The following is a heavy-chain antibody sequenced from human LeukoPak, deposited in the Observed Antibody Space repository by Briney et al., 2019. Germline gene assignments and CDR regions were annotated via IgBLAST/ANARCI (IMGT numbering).Heavy chain of an antibody. CDR1: GYTFTNYA. J-gene: IGHJ5*01. CDR3: ARAYQPLGGLSFPDS. Sequence: ASVKVSCKASGYTFTNYAMNWVRQAPGQGLEWMGWINTNTGDPTYAQDFTGRFVFSVDTSVSTACLQISSLKAEDTAVYYCARAYQPLGGLSFPDSWGQGTLVTVSS. V-gene: IGHV7-4-1*02. CDR2: INTNTGDP. D-gene: IGHD3-16*02.